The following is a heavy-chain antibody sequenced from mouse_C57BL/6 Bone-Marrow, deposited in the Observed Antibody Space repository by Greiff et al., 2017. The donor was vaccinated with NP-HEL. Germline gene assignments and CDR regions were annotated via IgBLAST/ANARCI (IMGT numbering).Heavy chain of an antibody. CDR2: IYPRSGNT. Sequence: VQLQQSGAELARPGASVKLSCKASGYTFTSYGISWVKQRTGQGLEWIGEIYPRSGNTYYNEKFKGKATLTADKSSSTAYMELRSLTSEDSAVYFCARCDYDEGSRCAMDYWGQGTSVTVSS. CDR3: ARCDYDEGSRCAMDY. D-gene: IGHD2-4*01. CDR1: GYTFTSYG. J-gene: IGHJ4*01. V-gene: IGHV1-81*01.